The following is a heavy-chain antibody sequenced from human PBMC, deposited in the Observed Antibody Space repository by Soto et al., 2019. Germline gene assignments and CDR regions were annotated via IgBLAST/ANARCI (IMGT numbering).Heavy chain of an antibody. CDR3: ARGREQLVRAGGAAVYYYYGMDV. V-gene: IGHV4-34*01. CDR2: INHSGST. Sequence: SETLSLTCAVYGGSFSGYYWSWIRQPPGKGLEWIGEINHSGSTNYNPSLKSRVTISVDTSKNQFSLKLSSVTAADTAVYYCARGREQLVRAGGAAVYYYYGMDVWGQGTTVTVSS. CDR1: GGSFSGYY. J-gene: IGHJ6*02. D-gene: IGHD6-13*01.